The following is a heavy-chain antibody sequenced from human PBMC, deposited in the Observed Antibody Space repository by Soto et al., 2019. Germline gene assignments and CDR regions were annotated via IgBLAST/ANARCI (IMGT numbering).Heavy chain of an antibody. J-gene: IGHJ4*02. D-gene: IGHD1-1*01. Sequence: SVKVSCKASGGTFSSYAISWVRQAPGQGLEWMGGIIPIFGTANYAQKFQGRVTITADESTSTAYMELSSLRSEDTAVYYCARTTRPERPFDYWGQGTLVTVSS. CDR3: ARTTRPERPFDY. V-gene: IGHV1-69*13. CDR2: IIPIFGTA. CDR1: GGTFSSYA.